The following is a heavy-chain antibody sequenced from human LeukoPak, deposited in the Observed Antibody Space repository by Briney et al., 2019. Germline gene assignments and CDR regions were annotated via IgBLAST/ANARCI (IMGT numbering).Heavy chain of an antibody. V-gene: IGHV3-21*01. D-gene: IGHD2-15*01. CDR3: ARDGIVVVVAATGGVYGMDV. Sequence: GGSLRLSCAASGFTFSSYSMNWVRQAPGKGLEWVSSISSSSSYIYYADSVKGRFTISRDNAKNSLYLQMNSLRAEDTAVYYCARDGIVVVVAATGGVYGMDVWGQGTTVTVSS. J-gene: IGHJ6*02. CDR2: ISSSSSYI. CDR1: GFTFSSYS.